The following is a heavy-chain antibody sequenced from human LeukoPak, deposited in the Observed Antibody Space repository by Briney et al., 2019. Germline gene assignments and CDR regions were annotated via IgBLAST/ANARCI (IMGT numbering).Heavy chain of an antibody. D-gene: IGHD3-3*01. CDR3: ARHDYDFWSAQTYYFDY. CDR2: IYHSGST. V-gene: IGHV4-38-2*01. J-gene: IGHJ4*02. Sequence: SETLSLTCAVSGYSISSGYYWGWIRQPPGKGLEWIGSIYHSGSTYYNPSLKSRVTISVDTSKNQFSLKLSSVTAADTAVYYCARHDYDFWSAQTYYFDYWGQGTLVTVSS. CDR1: GYSISSGYY.